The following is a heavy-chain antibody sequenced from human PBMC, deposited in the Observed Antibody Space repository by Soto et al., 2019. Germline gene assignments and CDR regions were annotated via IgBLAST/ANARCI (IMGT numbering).Heavy chain of an antibody. CDR2: RYYRGSS. CDR3: ARHPRDDYNYGGSGIFAY. J-gene: IGHJ4*02. Sequence: QLQLQQSDPRLVNSSETLSLPCCVSGGSVSSRTFWWAWIRQPPGKGLQWFGERYYRGSSYSSPFLNSLVTLAIDTSKKQLSLKMNSVTAEDTAVYYCARHPRDDYNYGGSGIFAYWGQGTLVTVSS. CDR1: GGSVSSRTFW. V-gene: IGHV4-39*01. D-gene: IGHD4-4*01.